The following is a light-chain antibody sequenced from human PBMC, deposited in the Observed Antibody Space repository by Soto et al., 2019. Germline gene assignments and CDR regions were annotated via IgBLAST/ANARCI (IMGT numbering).Light chain of an antibody. CDR1: SSNLGAGYD. Sequence: QAVVTQPPSVSGAPGQRVTISCTWSSSNLGAGYDVHWYQQLPGLAPKVLIYTNNNRPSGVPDRFSGSKSGTSASLAITGLQAEDEGDYFCQSYDSSLGAWVFGGGTQLTVL. CDR3: QSYDSSLGAWV. J-gene: IGLJ3*02. V-gene: IGLV1-40*01. CDR2: TNN.